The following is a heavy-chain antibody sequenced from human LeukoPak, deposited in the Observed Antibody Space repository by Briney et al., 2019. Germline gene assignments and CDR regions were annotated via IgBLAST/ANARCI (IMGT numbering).Heavy chain of an antibody. CDR3: ARESAPSRLLWFGELSDWFDP. Sequence: PSETLSLTCTVSGGSISSSSYYWGWIRQPPGKGLKWIGSIYYSGSTYYNPSLKSRVTISVDTSKNQFSLKLSSVTAADTAVYYCARESAPSRLLWFGELSDWFDPWGQGTLVTVSS. V-gene: IGHV4-39*07. CDR2: IYYSGST. CDR1: GGSISSSSYY. J-gene: IGHJ5*02. D-gene: IGHD3-10*01.